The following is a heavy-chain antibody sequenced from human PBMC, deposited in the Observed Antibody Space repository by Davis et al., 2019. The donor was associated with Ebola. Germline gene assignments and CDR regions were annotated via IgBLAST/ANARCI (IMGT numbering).Heavy chain of an antibody. D-gene: IGHD6-19*01. V-gene: IGHV4-39*01. CDR1: SSYG. Sequence: SSYGMHWVRQTPGKGLEWIGSIYYTGSTYYNPSLKSRVTISVDTSKNQFSLKLSSVTAADTAVYYCTSSGWYGYAFDIWGQGTVVTVSS. CDR3: TSSGWYGYAFDI. J-gene: IGHJ3*02. CDR2: IYYTGST.